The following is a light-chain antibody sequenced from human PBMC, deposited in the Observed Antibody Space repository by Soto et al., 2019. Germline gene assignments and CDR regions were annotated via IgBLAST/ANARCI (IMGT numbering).Light chain of an antibody. CDR3: TSYAGSNNYV. J-gene: IGLJ1*01. V-gene: IGLV2-8*01. Sequence: QSALTQPPSASGSPGQSVTISCTGTSSDVGGYNFVSWYQQHPGKAPKLMIYEVTKRPSGVPDRFSGSKSGNTASLTVSGLQAEDEADYYCTSYAGSNNYVFGTGTKRHRP. CDR1: SSDVGGYNF. CDR2: EVT.